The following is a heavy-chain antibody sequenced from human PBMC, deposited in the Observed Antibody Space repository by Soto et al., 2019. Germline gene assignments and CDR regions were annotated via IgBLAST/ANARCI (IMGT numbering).Heavy chain of an antibody. Sequence: LSLTCAVSGDTISSGGYYWSWIRQHPGKGLEWIGYIYYSGSTYYNPSLKSRVTISVDTSKNQFSLKLSSVTAADTAVYYCAAGGGLPRYYWGQGTLVTVSS. D-gene: IGHD5-12*01. CDR2: IYYSGST. V-gene: IGHV4-31*11. J-gene: IGHJ4*02. CDR3: AAGGGLPRYY. CDR1: GDTISSGGYY.